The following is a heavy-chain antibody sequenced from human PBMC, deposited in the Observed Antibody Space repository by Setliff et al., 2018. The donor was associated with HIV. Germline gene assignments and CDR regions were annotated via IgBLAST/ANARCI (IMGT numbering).Heavy chain of an antibody. CDR2: ISSSSSTI. J-gene: IGHJ3*02. Sequence: GGSLRLSCAAPGFTFRSYIMNWVRQAPGKGLEWVSYISSSSSTIYYADSVKGRFTISRDNAKNSLYLQMNSLRAEDTAVYYCATRAYDSSGYLRSRVFGAAFDIWGQGTMVTVSS. CDR3: ATRAYDSSGYLRSRVFGAAFDI. D-gene: IGHD3-22*01. CDR1: GFTFRSYI. V-gene: IGHV3-48*01.